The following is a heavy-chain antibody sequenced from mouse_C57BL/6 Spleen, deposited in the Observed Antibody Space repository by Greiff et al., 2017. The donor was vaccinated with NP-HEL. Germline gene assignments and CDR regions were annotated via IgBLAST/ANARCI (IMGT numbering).Heavy chain of an antibody. J-gene: IGHJ2*01. V-gene: IGHV1-15*01. Sequence: QVQLQQSGAELVRPGASVTLSCTASGYTFTDYEMHWVKQTPVHGLEWIGAIDPETGGTAYNQKFKGKAILTADKASSTAYMELRSLTSEDSAVYYCTRGGERYFDYWGQGTTLTVSS. CDR2: IDPETGGT. CDR1: GYTFTDYE. CDR3: TRGGERYFDY.